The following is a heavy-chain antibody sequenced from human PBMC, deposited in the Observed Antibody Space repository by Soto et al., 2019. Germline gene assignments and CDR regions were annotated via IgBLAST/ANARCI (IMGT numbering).Heavy chain of an antibody. D-gene: IGHD6-6*01. CDR1: GYSISSGYY. V-gene: IGHV4-38-2*01. Sequence: PSETLSLTCAVSGYSISSGYYWGWIRQPPGKGLEWFGSIYHSGSTYYNPSLKSRVTISVDTSKNQFSLKLSSVTAADTAVYYCASQVLGITGNSSSPHRPYYYYGMDVWGQGTTVT. J-gene: IGHJ6*02. CDR3: ASQVLGITGNSSSPHRPYYYYGMDV. CDR2: IYHSGST.